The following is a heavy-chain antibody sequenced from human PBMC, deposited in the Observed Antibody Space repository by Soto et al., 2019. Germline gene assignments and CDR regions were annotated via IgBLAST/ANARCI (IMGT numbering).Heavy chain of an antibody. CDR1: GFTFSSYW. Sequence: GGSLRLSCAASGFTFSSYWMSWVRQAPGKGLEWVANIKQDGSEKYYVDSVKGRFTISEDNAKNSLYLQMNSLRAEDTAVYYCARGTGYSSSSGGDWGQGTLVTVSS. CDR2: IKQDGSEK. CDR3: ARGTGYSSSSGGD. J-gene: IGHJ4*02. D-gene: IGHD6-6*01. V-gene: IGHV3-7*05.